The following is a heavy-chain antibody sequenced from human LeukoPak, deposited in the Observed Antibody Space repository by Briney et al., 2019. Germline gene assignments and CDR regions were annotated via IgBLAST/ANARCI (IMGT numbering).Heavy chain of an antibody. CDR1: GGSISSSSDY. J-gene: IGHJ6*03. CDR3: ARYGVGATGRYYYYYMDV. D-gene: IGHD1-26*01. V-gene: IGHV4-39*07. Sequence: SETLSLTCTVSGGSISSSSDYWGWIRQPPGKGLEGIGSIYYSGSTNYNPSLKSRVTISVDTSKNPFSLTLSSVTAADTAVYYCARYGVGATGRYYYYYMDVWGKGTTVTVSS. CDR2: IYYSGST.